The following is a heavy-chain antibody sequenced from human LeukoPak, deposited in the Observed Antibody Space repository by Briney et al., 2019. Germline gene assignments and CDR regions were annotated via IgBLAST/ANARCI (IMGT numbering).Heavy chain of an antibody. Sequence: GGSLRLSCAASGFTFSSYGMHWVRQAPGKGLEWVAVIWYDGSNKYYADSVKGRFTISRDNSKNTLYLQMNSLRAEDTAVYYCAKDRWEETYYGSGSYWDYWGQGTLVTVSS. V-gene: IGHV3-33*06. CDR2: IWYDGSNK. J-gene: IGHJ4*02. CDR1: GFTFSSYG. D-gene: IGHD3-10*01. CDR3: AKDRWEETYYGSGSYWDY.